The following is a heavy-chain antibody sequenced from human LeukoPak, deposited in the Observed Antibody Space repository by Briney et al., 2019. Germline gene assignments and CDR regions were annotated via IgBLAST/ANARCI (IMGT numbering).Heavy chain of an antibody. Sequence: SETLSLTCTVSGGSVSSGSYYWSWIRQPPGKGLEWIGYIYYSGSTNYNPSLKSRVTILVDTSKNQFSLKLSSVTAADTAVYYCARASGSTIFNYYGMDVWGQGTTVTVSS. CDR3: ARASGSTIFNYYGMDV. J-gene: IGHJ6*02. D-gene: IGHD3-3*01. V-gene: IGHV4-61*01. CDR2: IYYSGST. CDR1: GGSVSSGSYY.